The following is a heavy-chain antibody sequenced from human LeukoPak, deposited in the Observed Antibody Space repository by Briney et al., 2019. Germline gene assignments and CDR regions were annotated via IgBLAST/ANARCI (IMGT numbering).Heavy chain of an antibody. CDR2: ISSSGSTI. J-gene: IGHJ4*02. CDR3: ARDLTGFNYGPFDY. CDR1: GFTFSSYE. Sequence: GGSLRLSCAASGFTFSSYEMNWVRQAPGKGLEWVSYISSSGSTIYYADSVKGRFTISRDNAKNSLYLQMNSLRADDTAVYYCARDLTGFNYGPFDYWGQGTLVTVSP. D-gene: IGHD3-9*01. V-gene: IGHV3-48*03.